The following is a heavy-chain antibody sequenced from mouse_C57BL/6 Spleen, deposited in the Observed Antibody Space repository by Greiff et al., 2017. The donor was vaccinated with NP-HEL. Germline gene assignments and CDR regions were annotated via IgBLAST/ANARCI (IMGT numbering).Heavy chain of an antibody. CDR3: ARMVTGSWFAY. D-gene: IGHD4-1*01. V-gene: IGHV8-8*01. J-gene: IGHJ3*01. Sequence: QVTLKVSGPGILQPSQTLSLTCSFSGFSLSTFGMGVGWIRQPSGKGLEWLAHIWWGDAKYYNPALKSRLTISKETSKNQVFLEIANVDTADTAAYYSARMVTGSWFAYWGQGTLVTVSA. CDR2: IWWGDAK. CDR1: GFSLSTFGMG.